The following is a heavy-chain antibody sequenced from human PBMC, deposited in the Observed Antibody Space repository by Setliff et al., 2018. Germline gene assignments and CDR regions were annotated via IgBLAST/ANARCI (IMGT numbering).Heavy chain of an antibody. V-gene: IGHV4-39*07. CDR1: GGSINSGSYF. CDR3: ARNPDFLQYSFDL. Sequence: PSETLSLTCTVSGGSINSGSYFWAWIRQPPGKGLEWIGSIHYSGSTYYNRSLKSRVTISVDTSKNQFSLKLSSVTAADMALYYCARNPDFLQYSFDLWGRGTLVTV. CDR2: IHYSGST. J-gene: IGHJ2*01. D-gene: IGHD3-3*01.